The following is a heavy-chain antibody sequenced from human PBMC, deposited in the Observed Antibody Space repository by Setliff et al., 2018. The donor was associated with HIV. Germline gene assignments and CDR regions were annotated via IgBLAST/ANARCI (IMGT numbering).Heavy chain of an antibody. CDR2: VWYDGTNP. D-gene: IGHD6-13*01. J-gene: IGHJ5*02. Sequence: RLSCKASGFSFRNFGMHWVRQAPGKGLEWVALVWYDGTNPNYADSVKGRFTISRDNFKNTVHLEMSSLSVEDTAVYYCAKADDGAAAGPDAWGQGTLVTVSS. CDR1: GFSFRNFG. CDR3: AKADDGAAAGPDA. V-gene: IGHV3-30*02.